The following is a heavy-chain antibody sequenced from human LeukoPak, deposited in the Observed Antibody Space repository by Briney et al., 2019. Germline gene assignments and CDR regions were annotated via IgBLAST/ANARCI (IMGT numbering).Heavy chain of an antibody. CDR3: TRDRGGYEEYSYGIFDY. V-gene: IGHV3-49*04. D-gene: IGHD5-18*01. CDR2: IRSKAYGGTT. Sequence: GGSLRLSCAPSGFTFSSYSMNWVRQAPGKGLEWVGFIRSKAYGGTTEYAASVKGRFTISRDDSKSIAYLQMNSLKTEDTAVYYCTRDRGGYEEYSYGIFDYWGQGTLVTVSS. CDR1: GFTFSSYS. J-gene: IGHJ4*02.